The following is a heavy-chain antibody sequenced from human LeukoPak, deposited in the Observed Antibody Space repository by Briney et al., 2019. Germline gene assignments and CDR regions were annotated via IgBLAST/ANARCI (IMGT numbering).Heavy chain of an antibody. CDR2: INDGGGNT. Sequence: GGSLRLSCAASGFTFSIYAMSWVRLAPGKGLEWVSTINDGGGNTYYADSVRGRFTISRDSSAGTLFLQMNSLRAEDTAMYYCGGYISGFYDYWGQGTLVTVSS. CDR3: GGYISGFYDY. V-gene: IGHV3-23*01. J-gene: IGHJ4*02. CDR1: GFTFSIYA. D-gene: IGHD6-19*01.